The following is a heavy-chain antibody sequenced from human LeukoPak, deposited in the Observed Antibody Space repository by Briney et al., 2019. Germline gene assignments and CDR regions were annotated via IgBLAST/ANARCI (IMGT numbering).Heavy chain of an antibody. CDR2: IYYSGST. D-gene: IGHD3-3*01. J-gene: IGHJ6*02. CDR1: GGSISSYY. Sequence: LETLSLTCTVSGGSISSYYWSWIRQPPGKGLEWIGYIYYSGSTNYNPSLKSRVTISVDTSKNQFSLKLSSVTAADTAVYYCARHSWSYYYYGMDVWGQGTTVTVSS. CDR3: ARHSWSYYYYGMDV. V-gene: IGHV4-59*08.